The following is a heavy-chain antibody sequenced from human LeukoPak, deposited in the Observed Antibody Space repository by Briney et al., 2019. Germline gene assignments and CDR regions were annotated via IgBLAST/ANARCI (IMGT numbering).Heavy chain of an antibody. Sequence: PSETLSLTYTVSGGSISSSSYYWGWIRQPPGKGLDWLGSIYYSGSTYYNPSLKSRVTISVDTSKNQFSLKLSSVTAADTAVYYCARDGSSGWYGVRVYWGQGTLVTVSS. D-gene: IGHD6-19*01. CDR3: ARDGSSGWYGVRVY. J-gene: IGHJ4*02. CDR2: IYYSGST. V-gene: IGHV4-39*07. CDR1: GGSISSSSYY.